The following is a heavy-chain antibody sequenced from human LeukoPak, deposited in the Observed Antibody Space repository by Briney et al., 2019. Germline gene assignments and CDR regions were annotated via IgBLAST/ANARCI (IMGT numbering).Heavy chain of an antibody. CDR1: GFTFSSYW. V-gene: IGHV3-74*01. CDR3: ARISDYDSSAPITEDAFDI. J-gene: IGHJ3*02. Sequence: GGSLRLSCAASGFTFSSYWMHWVRQAPGKGLVWVSRINTDGSSTSYADSVKGRFTISRDNAKNTLYLQMNSLRAEDTAVYYCARISDYDSSAPITEDAFDIWGQGTMVTVSS. D-gene: IGHD3-22*01. CDR2: INTDGSST.